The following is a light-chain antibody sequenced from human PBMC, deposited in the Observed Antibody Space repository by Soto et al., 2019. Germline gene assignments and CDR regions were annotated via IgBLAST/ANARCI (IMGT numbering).Light chain of an antibody. Sequence: QAVVTQPPSVSAAPGQKVTISCSGSSSNIGSNYVSWYQQLPGTAPKLLIYDNNKRPSGIPDRFSGSKSGTSATLGITGLQTGDEADYYCGTWDSSLSAKVFGGGTKLTVL. CDR2: DNN. CDR1: SSNIGSNY. V-gene: IGLV1-51*01. CDR3: GTWDSSLSAKV. J-gene: IGLJ2*01.